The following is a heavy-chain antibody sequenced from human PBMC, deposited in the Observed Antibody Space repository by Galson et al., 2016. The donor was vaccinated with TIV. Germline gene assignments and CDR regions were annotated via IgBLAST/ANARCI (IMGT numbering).Heavy chain of an antibody. J-gene: IGHJ4*02. V-gene: IGHV3-33*06. CDR1: GFTFSSYS. Sequence: SLRLSCAASGFTFSSYSIHWVRQAPGKGLEWVAVMWFDGSDIYYADSVKGRFTISRDNSKNTLFLQMNSLRAEDTAVYYCAKVVSTLYTYGPFDQWGQGTLVTVSS. D-gene: IGHD5-18*01. CDR3: AKVVSTLYTYGPFDQ. CDR2: MWFDGSDI.